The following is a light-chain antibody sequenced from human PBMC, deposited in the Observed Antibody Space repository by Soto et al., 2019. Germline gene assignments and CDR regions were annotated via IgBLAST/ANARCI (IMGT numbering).Light chain of an antibody. Sequence: QSVLTQPPSVSGAPGQRVTISCTGSSSNIGADYDVHWYQQVPGTAPKLLIFGNYNRPSGVPDRFSGSKSGTSAPLAITGLQAEDEADYYCQSYDSSLSASVFGTGTKLTVL. CDR1: SSNIGADYD. CDR2: GNY. J-gene: IGLJ1*01. CDR3: QSYDSSLSASV. V-gene: IGLV1-40*01.